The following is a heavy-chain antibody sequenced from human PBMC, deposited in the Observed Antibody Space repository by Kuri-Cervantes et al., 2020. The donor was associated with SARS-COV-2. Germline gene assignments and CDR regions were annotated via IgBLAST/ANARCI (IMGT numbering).Heavy chain of an antibody. D-gene: IGHD4-11*01. Sequence: LRLSCTVSGGSISSGDYYWSWIRQPPGKGLEWIGYIYYSGSTYYNPSLKSRVTISVDTSKNQFSLKLSSVTAANTAVYYCARGPETVTADSNWFDPWGQGTLVTVSS. J-gene: IGHJ5*02. V-gene: IGHV4-30-4*08. CDR3: ARGPETVTADSNWFDP. CDR2: IYYSGST. CDR1: GGSISSGDYY.